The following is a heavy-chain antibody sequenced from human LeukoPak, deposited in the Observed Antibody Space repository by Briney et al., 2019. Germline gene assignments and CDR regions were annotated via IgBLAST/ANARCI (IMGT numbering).Heavy chain of an antibody. CDR3: AKDDLEQQLVLFYAFDI. CDR2: ISGSGGST. CDR1: GFTFSSYA. V-gene: IGHV3-23*01. J-gene: IGHJ3*02. Sequence: PGGSLRLSCAASGFTFSSYAMSWVRQAPGKGLEWGSAISGSGGSTYYADSVKGRFTISRDNSKNTLYLQMNSLRAEDTAVYYCAKDDLEQQLVLFYAFDIWGQGTTVTVSS. D-gene: IGHD6-13*01.